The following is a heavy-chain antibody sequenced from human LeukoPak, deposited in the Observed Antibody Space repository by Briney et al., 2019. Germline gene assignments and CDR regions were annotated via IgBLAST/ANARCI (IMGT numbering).Heavy chain of an antibody. D-gene: IGHD1-26*01. CDR1: GGTFSSYA. V-gene: IGHV1-69*05. CDR2: MIPIFCKA. J-gene: IGHJ4*01. CDR3: AKDLGVGAAPYFDG. Sequence: SVKVSCKASGGTFSSYAISWVREPPAQGLESMGGMIPIFCKANYAQEFQGGITITTDESTHTAYMELSSLRYEDTAVYYRAKDLGVGAAPYFDGQGHGTLVTASS.